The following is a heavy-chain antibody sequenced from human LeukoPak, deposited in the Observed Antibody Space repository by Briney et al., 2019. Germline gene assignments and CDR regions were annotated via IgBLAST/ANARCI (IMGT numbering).Heavy chain of an antibody. CDR3: ARFSEYYHSSVHYLDY. D-gene: IGHD3-22*01. V-gene: IGHV4-34*10. CDR1: GGSFSGYY. J-gene: IGHJ4*02. CDR2: INHSGST. Sequence: SETLSLTCAVYGGSFSGYYRSWMRQPPGKGLEWIGEINHSGSTNYNPSLKSRVTMSVDTSRNQFFLRLSSVTAADTAVYYCARFSEYYHSSVHYLDYWGQGTLVSVSS.